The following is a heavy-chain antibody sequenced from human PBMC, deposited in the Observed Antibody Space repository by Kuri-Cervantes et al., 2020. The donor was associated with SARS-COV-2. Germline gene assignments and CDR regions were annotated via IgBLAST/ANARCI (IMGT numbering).Heavy chain of an antibody. CDR2: IFHTGSN. J-gene: IGHJ5*02. CDR3: ATKLFGEHWFDP. D-gene: IGHD3-10*01. CDR1: GASMSDPMSHYY. V-gene: IGHV4-61*01. Sequence: SETLSLTCTVSGASMSDPMSHYYWNWIRLTPGKGLEWIGYIFHTGSNSQNPSLKSRVTISLDTSKNQFSLSLNSVTPADTAVYDCATKLFGEHWFDPWGQGILVTVSS.